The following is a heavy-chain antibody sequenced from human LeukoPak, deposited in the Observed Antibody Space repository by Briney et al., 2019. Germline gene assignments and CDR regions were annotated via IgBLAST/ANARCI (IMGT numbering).Heavy chain of an antibody. CDR3: ARDQNLISWGLDYFDY. V-gene: IGHV3-7*01. J-gene: IGHJ4*02. Sequence: PGGSLTLSCVASGFTFSSHWMSWVRQAPAKGLEWVANLWQEGSEKYYVDSVKGRFTISRDNTRNSLFLHMNSLRAEDTAVYFCARDQNLISWGLDYFDYWGQGTLVTVSS. D-gene: IGHD3-16*01. CDR1: GFTFSSHW. CDR2: LWQEGSEK.